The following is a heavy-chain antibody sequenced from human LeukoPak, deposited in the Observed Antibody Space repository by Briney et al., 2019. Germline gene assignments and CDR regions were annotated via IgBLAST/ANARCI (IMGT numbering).Heavy chain of an antibody. J-gene: IGHJ4*02. D-gene: IGHD1-26*01. Sequence: GGSLRLSCAASGFAVSSNYMSWVRQAPGKGLEWVSVIYSGGSTYYADSVKGRFTISRDNSKNTLYLQMNSLGAEDTAVYYCARDHVGATYDYWGQGTLVTVSS. V-gene: IGHV3-66*01. CDR2: IYSGGST. CDR1: GFAVSSNY. CDR3: ARDHVGATYDY.